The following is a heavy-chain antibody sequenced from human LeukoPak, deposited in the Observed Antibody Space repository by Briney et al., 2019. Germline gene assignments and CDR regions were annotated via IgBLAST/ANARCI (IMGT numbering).Heavy chain of an antibody. Sequence: GESLKISCKGSGFSFTNYWIGWVRQMPGKGLEWMGIIYPGDSDTRYSPSFQGQVTISADKSISTAYLQWSSLKASDTAMYYCVRFRGWGEGRLLRYFDWLLGDADYYFDYWGQGTLVTVSS. V-gene: IGHV5-51*01. CDR2: IYPGDSDT. J-gene: IGHJ4*02. D-gene: IGHD3-9*01. CDR3: VRFRGWGEGRLLRYFDWLLGDADYYFDY. CDR1: GFSFTNYW.